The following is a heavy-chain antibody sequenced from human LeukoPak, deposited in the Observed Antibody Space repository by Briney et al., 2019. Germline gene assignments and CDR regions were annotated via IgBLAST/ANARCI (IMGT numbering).Heavy chain of an antibody. Sequence: MSSETLTLTCSVSDGPISGYYWSWIRQPPGKGLEYIGYVYYSGSTNYNPSLKSRVAMSLDTSRNQFSLKLTSVTPADTAVYYCAREAQGRSFPLYYFDYWGQGILVTV. CDR2: VYYSGST. CDR1: DGPISGYY. D-gene: IGHD2-8*01. J-gene: IGHJ4*02. CDR3: AREAQGRSFPLYYFDY. V-gene: IGHV4-59*01.